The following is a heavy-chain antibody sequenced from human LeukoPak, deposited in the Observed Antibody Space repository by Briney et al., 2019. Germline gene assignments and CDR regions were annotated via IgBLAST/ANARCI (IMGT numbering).Heavy chain of an antibody. CDR1: GGTFSSYA. CDR3: ARVLASCSSTSCYFDYYYMDV. CDR2: IIPIFGTA. J-gene: IGHJ6*03. Sequence: SVKVSCKASGGTFSSYAISWVRQAPGQGLEWMGGIIPIFGTANYAQKFQGRVMITTDESTSTAYMELSSLRSEDTAVYYCARVLASCSSTSCYFDYYYMDVWGKGTTVTVSS. D-gene: IGHD2-2*01. V-gene: IGHV1-69*05.